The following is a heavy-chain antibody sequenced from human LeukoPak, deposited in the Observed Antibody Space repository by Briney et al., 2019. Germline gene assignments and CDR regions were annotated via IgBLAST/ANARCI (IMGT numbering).Heavy chain of an antibody. J-gene: IGHJ6*02. D-gene: IGHD2-2*01. CDR1: GYSINNYW. CDR2: IYPVDSDT. V-gene: IGHV5-51*01. Sequence: GESLKISCKGSGYSINNYWIGWVRQMPGKGLEWMGIIYPVDSDTRYSPSFQGQVTISADKSISTAYLQWSSLKASGTAMYYCATSAVSPHYGMDVWGQGTTVTVSS. CDR3: ATSAVSPHYGMDV.